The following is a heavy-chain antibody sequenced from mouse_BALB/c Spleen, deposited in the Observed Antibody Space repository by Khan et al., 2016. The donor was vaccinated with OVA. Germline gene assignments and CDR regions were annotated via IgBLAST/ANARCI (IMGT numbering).Heavy chain of an antibody. CDR1: GYTFTDYV. Sequence: QVQLQQSGPELVKPGASVKMSCKASGYTFTDYVINWVKQRTGQGLEWIGDIYPGSGSTYYNEKFKGKAKLTADKSSNTAYMQLSSLTFEDSAVYFCARGGYSVFAYWGQVTLVTVSA. D-gene: IGHD1-1*01. CDR3: ARGGYSVFAY. J-gene: IGHJ3*01. V-gene: IGHV1-77*01. CDR2: IYPGSGST.